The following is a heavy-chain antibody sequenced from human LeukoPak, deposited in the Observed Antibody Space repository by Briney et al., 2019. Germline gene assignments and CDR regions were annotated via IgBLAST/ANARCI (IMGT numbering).Heavy chain of an antibody. V-gene: IGHV5-51*01. CDR2: IYPGDSDT. CDR1: GYSFTSYW. Sequence: GESLKISCKGSGYSFTSYWIGWVRQMPGKGLEWMGIIYPGDSDTRYSPSFQGQVTISADKSISTAYLQWSSLKASDTAMYYCARVYDSSGYDDYYYYGMDVWGQGTTVTVSS. D-gene: IGHD3-22*01. CDR3: ARVYDSSGYDDYYYYGMDV. J-gene: IGHJ6*02.